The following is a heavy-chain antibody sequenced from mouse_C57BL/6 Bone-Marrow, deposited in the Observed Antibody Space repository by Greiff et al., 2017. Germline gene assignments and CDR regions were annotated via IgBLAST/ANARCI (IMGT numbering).Heavy chain of an antibody. D-gene: IGHD2-3*01. CDR3: ARDGYYPDYYAMDY. J-gene: IGHJ4*01. CDR1: GFTFSDFY. Sequence: EVQLLEPGGGLVQSGRSLRLSCATSGFTFSDFYMEWVRQAPGKGLEWIAASRNKANDYTTEYSASVKGRFIVSRDTSQSILYLQMNALRAEDTAIYYCARDGYYPDYYAMDYWGQGTSVTVSS. CDR2: SRNKANDYTT. V-gene: IGHV7-1*01.